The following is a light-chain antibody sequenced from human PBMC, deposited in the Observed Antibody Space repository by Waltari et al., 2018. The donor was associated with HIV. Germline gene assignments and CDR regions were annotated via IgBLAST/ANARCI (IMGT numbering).Light chain of an antibody. CDR2: GAS. CDR1: QSISSSY. CDR3: QQYGDSPR. Sequence: EIVLTQSPGTLSLSPGERATLSCRASQSISSSYLAWYQHKPGQAPRLLLFGASSRATGIPDTFSGSGSGTDFTLTISRLEPEDFAVYYCQQYGDSPRFGPGTRVDV. J-gene: IGKJ3*01. V-gene: IGKV3-20*01.